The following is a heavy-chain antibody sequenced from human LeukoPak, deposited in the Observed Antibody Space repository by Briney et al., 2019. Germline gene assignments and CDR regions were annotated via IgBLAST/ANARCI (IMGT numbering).Heavy chain of an antibody. CDR2: VNRDGSET. Sequence: GGSLRLSCAASGFALSSHWMTWVRQVPGRGPEWAANVNRDGSETYYLDSVKGRFTISKDNAKNSLYLQMNSLRAEDTAVYYCARGSVGRDGYNPGYYYGMDVWGQGTTVTVSS. J-gene: IGHJ6*02. V-gene: IGHV3-7*01. CDR1: GFALSSHW. D-gene: IGHD5-24*01. CDR3: ARGSVGRDGYNPGYYYGMDV.